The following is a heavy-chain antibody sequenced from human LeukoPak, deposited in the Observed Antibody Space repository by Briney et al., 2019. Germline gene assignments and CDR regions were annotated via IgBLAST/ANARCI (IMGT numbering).Heavy chain of an antibody. CDR3: AREAPPDCSGGSCYGTPLDY. CDR1: GGSISSYY. J-gene: IGHJ4*02. Sequence: SETLSLTCTVSGGSISSYYWSWIRQPPGKGLEWIGYIYYSGSTNYNPPLKSRVTISVDTSKNQFSLKLSSVTAADTAVYYCAREAPPDCSGGSCYGTPLDYWGQGTLVTVSS. D-gene: IGHD2-15*01. CDR2: IYYSGST. V-gene: IGHV4-59*01.